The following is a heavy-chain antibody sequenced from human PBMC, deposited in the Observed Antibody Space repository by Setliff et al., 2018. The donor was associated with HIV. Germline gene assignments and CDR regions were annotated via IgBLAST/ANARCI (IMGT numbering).Heavy chain of an antibody. J-gene: IGHJ4*02. CDR1: GFTFSSYD. CDR3: AREWGGFGDLLYYFDY. V-gene: IGHV3-13*01. Sequence: QPGGSLRLSCAASGFTFSSYDMQWVRQAPGKGLEWVSAIGIAGDAYYAGSVKGRFTISRDDAKNSLYLQLNNLRAEDKALYYCAREWGGFGDLLYYFDYWGQGTLVTVSS. CDR2: IGIAGDA. D-gene: IGHD3-10*01.